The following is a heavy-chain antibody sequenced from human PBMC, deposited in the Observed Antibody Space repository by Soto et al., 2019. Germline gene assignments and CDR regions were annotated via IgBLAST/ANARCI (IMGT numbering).Heavy chain of an antibody. J-gene: IGHJ5*02. CDR3: ARVQGGSGGKGDPLDL. CDR1: EFSFGRLW. D-gene: IGHD2-15*01. CDR2: VDGDGST. Sequence: EMQLVESGGGLVQPGGSLRLSCAASEFSFGRLWMQWVRQAPGKGLVWVAHVDGDGSTKYAASVKGRFTVSRDNAKNVMYLQMKSLRAEDTAVYHCARVQGGSGGKGDPLDLWGQGTLVTVSS. V-gene: IGHV3-74*03.